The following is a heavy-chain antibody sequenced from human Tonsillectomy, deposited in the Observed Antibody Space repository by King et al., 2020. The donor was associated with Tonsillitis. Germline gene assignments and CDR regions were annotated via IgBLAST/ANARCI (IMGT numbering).Heavy chain of an antibody. V-gene: IGHV1-69*01. J-gene: IGHJ1*01. Sequence: QLVQSGAEVKKPGSSVKVSCKASGGTFRSYAISWVRQAPGQGLEWMGGIIPIFGTANYAKKFQGRVTITADESTSTAYMELSSLRSEDTALYYCARAAHRYYDLQVGFQHWGQGTLVTVSS. D-gene: IGHD3-22*01. CDR1: GGTFRSYA. CDR2: IIPIFGTA. CDR3: ARAAHRYYDLQVGFQH.